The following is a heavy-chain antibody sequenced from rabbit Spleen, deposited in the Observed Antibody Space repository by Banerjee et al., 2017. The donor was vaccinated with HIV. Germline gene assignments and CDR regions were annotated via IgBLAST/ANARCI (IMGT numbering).Heavy chain of an antibody. CDR1: GFTLSSYY. Sequence: HLKEFGGGLVQPGGSLKLSCKASGFTLSSYYMNWVRQAPGKGLEWIGYIDPVFGITYYANWVNGRFSISRENAQNTVFLQMTSLTAADTATYFCARDGAGGSYFALWGPGTLVTVS. D-gene: IGHD8-1*01. CDR2: IDPVFGIT. V-gene: IGHV1S7*01. J-gene: IGHJ4*01. CDR3: ARDGAGGSYFAL.